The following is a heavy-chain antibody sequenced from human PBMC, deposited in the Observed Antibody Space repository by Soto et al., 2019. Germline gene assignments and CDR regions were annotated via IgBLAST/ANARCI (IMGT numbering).Heavy chain of an antibody. V-gene: IGHV4-34*01. Sequence: QVQLQQWCAGLLKPSETLSLTGAVYGGSFSGYYWSWIRQPPGKGLEWIGEINHSGSTNYNPSLKSRVTISVDTSKDQFSLELSSVTAADTAVYYCARVTGRYYYGMDVWGQGTTVTVSS. CDR2: INHSGST. CDR3: ARVTGRYYYGMDV. CDR1: GGSFSGYY. J-gene: IGHJ6*02.